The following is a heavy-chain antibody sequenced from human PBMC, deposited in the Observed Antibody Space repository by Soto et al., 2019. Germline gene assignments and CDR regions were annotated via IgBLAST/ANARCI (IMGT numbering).Heavy chain of an antibody. CDR1: GFTFSSYG. CDR2: IWYDGSNK. V-gene: IGHV3-33*01. CDR3: ARVDSSGWYLPYYYYYGMDV. Sequence: GGSLRLSCAASGFTFSSYGMHWVRQAPGKGPEWVAVIWYDGSNKYYADSVKGRFTISRDNSKNTLYLQMNSLRAEDTAVYYCARVDSSGWYLPYYYYYGMDVWGQGTTVTVS. D-gene: IGHD6-19*01. J-gene: IGHJ6*02.